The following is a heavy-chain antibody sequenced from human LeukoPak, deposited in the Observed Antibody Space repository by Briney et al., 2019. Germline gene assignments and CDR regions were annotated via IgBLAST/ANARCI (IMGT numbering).Heavy chain of an antibody. CDR3: ARAVWFGELLTGSLDY. J-gene: IGHJ4*02. CDR2: IYTSGST. CDR1: GGSISSGYYY. V-gene: IGHV4-61*09. D-gene: IGHD3-10*01. Sequence: PSQTLSLTCTVSGGSISSGYYYWRWIRQPAGKGLEWIGHIYTSGSTNYNPSLKIRVTISVDTSKNQFSLKLSSVTAADTAVYYCARAVWFGELLTGSLDYWGQGTLVTVSS.